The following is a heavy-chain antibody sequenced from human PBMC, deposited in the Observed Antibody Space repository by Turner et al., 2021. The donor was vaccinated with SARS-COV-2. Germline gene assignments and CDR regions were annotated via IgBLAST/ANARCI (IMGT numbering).Heavy chain of an antibody. CDR2: INPNSGGT. CDR1: GYTFTGYY. V-gene: IGHV1-2*04. Sequence: QVQLVQSGAEVKKPGASVKVSCKASGYTFTGYYIHWVRQAPGQGLEWMGWINPNSGGTNYAQKFQGWVTMTRDTSISTAYMELSRLRSDDTAVYYCAREDRGYSYGYGRFDPWGQGTLVTVSS. J-gene: IGHJ5*02. CDR3: AREDRGYSYGYGRFDP. D-gene: IGHD5-18*01.